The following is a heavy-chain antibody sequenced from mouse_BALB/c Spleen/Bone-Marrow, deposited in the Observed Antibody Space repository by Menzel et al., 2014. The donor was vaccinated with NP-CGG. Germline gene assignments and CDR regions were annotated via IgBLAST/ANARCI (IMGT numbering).Heavy chain of an antibody. Sequence: EVMLVESGAELVKPGASVKLSCTASGFNIKNTYIHWVKQRPEQGLEWTGRIDPANVNTKYGPKFQGKATITADTSSNTAYLQLSSLTSEDTAVYYCATYFYGSSLFAYWGQGTLVTVSA. CDR2: IDPANVNT. CDR1: GFNIKNTY. V-gene: IGHV14-3*02. CDR3: ATYFYGSSLFAY. D-gene: IGHD1-1*01. J-gene: IGHJ3*01.